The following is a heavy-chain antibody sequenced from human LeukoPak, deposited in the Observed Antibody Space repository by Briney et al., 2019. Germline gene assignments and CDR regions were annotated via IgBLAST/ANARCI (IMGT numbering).Heavy chain of an antibody. J-gene: IGHJ4*02. Sequence: SVKVSCKASGYTFTNYDINWVRQATGQGLEWMGGIIPIFGTANYAQKFQGRVTITADESTSTAYMELSSLRSEDTAVYYCARALREYSSSRAGFDYWGQGTLVTISS. CDR1: GYTFTNYD. D-gene: IGHD6-6*01. CDR3: ARALREYSSSRAGFDY. CDR2: IIPIFGTA. V-gene: IGHV1-69*13.